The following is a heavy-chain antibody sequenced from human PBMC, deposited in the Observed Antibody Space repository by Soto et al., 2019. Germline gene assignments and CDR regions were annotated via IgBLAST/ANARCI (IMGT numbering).Heavy chain of an antibody. Sequence: VQLVESGGGVVQPGRSLRLSCAASGFTFSDYAMHWVRQAPGKGLEWVAVVSHDGRNTHYADTVKGRFTNSRDSSKNTVALELTRLRAEDAAVYYGAKGGRQCLVTSDSNYWRQGALVTVSS. D-gene: IGHD6-19*01. CDR3: AKGGRQCLVTSDSNY. CDR1: GFTFSDYA. V-gene: IGHV3-30*18. CDR2: VSHDGRNT. J-gene: IGHJ4*02.